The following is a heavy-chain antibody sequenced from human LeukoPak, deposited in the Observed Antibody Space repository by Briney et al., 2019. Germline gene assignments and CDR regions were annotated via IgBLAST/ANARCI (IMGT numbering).Heavy chain of an antibody. CDR2: ISSSSSYI. V-gene: IGHV3-21*01. Sequence: GGSLRLSCAASGFTFSSYSMNWVRQAPGKGPEWVSSISSSSSYIYYADSVEGRFTISRDNAKNSLYLQMVSLRAEDTAVYYCARLRGYSYGYGDYWGQGTLVTVSS. J-gene: IGHJ4*02. CDR3: ARLRGYSYGYGDY. CDR1: GFTFSSYS. D-gene: IGHD5-18*01.